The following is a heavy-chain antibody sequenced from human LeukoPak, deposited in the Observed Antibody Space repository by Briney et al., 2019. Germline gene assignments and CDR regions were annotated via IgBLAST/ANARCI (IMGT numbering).Heavy chain of an antibody. Sequence: SETLSLTCAVYGGSFSGYYWSWIRQPPGKGLEWIGEINHSGSTNYNPSLKSRVTTSVDTSKNQFSLKLSSVTAADTAVYYCAGGSYYRAFDIWGQGTMVTVSS. CDR3: AGGSYYRAFDI. D-gene: IGHD1-26*01. CDR2: INHSGST. V-gene: IGHV4-34*01. J-gene: IGHJ3*02. CDR1: GGSFSGYY.